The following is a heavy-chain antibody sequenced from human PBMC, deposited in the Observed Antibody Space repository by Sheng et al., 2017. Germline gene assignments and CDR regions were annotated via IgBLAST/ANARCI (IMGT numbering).Heavy chain of an antibody. CDR3: ARDVLMVATRWFDP. CDR1: GGTFSSYT. V-gene: IGHV1-69*08. Sequence: QVQLVQSGAEVKKPGSSVKVSCKASGGTFSSYTISWVRQAPGQGLEWMGRIIPILGIANYAQKFQGRVTITADKSTSTAYMELSSLRSEDTAVYYCARDVLMVATRWFDPWGRNPGHRLL. CDR2: IIPILGIA. D-gene: IGHD5-12*01. J-gene: IGHJ5*01.